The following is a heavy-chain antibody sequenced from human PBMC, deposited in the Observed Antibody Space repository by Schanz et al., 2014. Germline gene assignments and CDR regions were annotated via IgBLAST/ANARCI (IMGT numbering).Heavy chain of an antibody. D-gene: IGHD2-15*01. CDR3: AKDIYPGFCSGGSCYGMDV. J-gene: IGHJ6*02. CDR2: ISWDGSDT. V-gene: IGHV3-43*01. Sequence: VQLVESGGVVVQPGGSLRLSCATSGFRFHDYTMHWVRQAPGKGLEWVSFISWDGSDTFYAASVKGRFTISRDNNKNFLYLQMNSLRTKDTALYSCAKDIYPGFCSGGSCYGMDVWGQGTTVTVSS. CDR1: GFRFHDYT.